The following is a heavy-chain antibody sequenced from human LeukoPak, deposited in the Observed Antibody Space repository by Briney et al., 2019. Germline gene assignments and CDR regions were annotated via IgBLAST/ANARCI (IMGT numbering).Heavy chain of an antibody. CDR3: ARQPQYEAYFDY. Sequence: GGSLRLSCVASGFTFDRFWMSWVRQAPGKGLEWVANIKADARAEKYLESVKGRFKISRENAEDSLFLQMNSLRAEDTAVYYCARQPQYEAYFDYWGQGALVSVSS. CDR2: IKADARAE. J-gene: IGHJ4*02. D-gene: IGHD3-3*01. CDR1: GFTFDRFW. V-gene: IGHV3-7*01.